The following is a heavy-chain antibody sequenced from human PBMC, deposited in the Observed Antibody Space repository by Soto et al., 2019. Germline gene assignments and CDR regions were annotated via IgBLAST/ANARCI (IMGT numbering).Heavy chain of an antibody. D-gene: IGHD3-16*02. V-gene: IGHV1-18*01. CDR3: ARDLVP. J-gene: IGHJ5*02. CDR2: ISGYNGET. CDR1: GYTFTSFG. Sequence: QVQLVQSGPEVKKPGASVRVSCKASGYTFTSFGIGWVRQGPGRGLEWMGWISGYNGETVYAQKFQGRVTLTSETSTNTAYMELRRLTSDDTAVYYCARDLVPWGQGTLVTVSS.